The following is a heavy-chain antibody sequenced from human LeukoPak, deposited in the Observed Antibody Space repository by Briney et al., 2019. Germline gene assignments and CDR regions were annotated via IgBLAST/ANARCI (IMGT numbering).Heavy chain of an antibody. D-gene: IGHD6-19*01. J-gene: IGHJ4*02. Sequence: PSETLSLTCTVSGGSIRSYYWSWIRQPAGKGLEWIGRIYSSGSTNYNLSLKSRVTVSVDTSKNQFSLKLNSVTAADTAVYYCAGSIAVAGNGVGYWGQGALVTVSS. CDR3: AGSIAVAGNGVGY. V-gene: IGHV4-4*07. CDR2: IYSSGST. CDR1: GGSIRSYY.